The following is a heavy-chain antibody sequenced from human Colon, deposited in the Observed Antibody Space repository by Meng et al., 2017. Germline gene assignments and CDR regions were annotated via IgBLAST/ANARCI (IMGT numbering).Heavy chain of an antibody. CDR1: GFSFINYT. CDR2: ISGTSRST. Sequence: QLLESGGGLVQPGGSRRLSCAASGFSFINYTMTWVRQSPGKGLQWVSAISGTSRSTYYADSVRGRFTSSRDNSKNTLYLQMNSLRPEDTAIYYCAKEGGRGLDFEYWGQGTLVTVSS. J-gene: IGHJ4*02. CDR3: AKEGGRGLDFEY. V-gene: IGHV3-23*01. D-gene: IGHD6-25*01.